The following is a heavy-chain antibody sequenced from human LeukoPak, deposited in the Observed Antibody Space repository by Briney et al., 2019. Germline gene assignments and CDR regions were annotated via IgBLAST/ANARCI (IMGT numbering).Heavy chain of an antibody. CDR3: AKSSTSGSGSYYPYYFGMDV. Sequence: SVQVSCKASGYTFTGYYMHWVRQAPGQGLEWMGWIIPNSGGTNYAQEFQGRVTMTRDTSISTAYMELSRLRSDDTALYYCAKSSTSGSGSYYPYYFGMDVWGQGTTVIVFS. J-gene: IGHJ6*02. D-gene: IGHD3-10*01. CDR1: GYTFTGYY. CDR2: IIPNSGGT. V-gene: IGHV1-2*02.